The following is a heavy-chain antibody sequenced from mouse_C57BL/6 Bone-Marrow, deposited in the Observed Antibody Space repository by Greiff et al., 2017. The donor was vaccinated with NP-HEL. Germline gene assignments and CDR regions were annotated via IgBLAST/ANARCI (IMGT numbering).Heavy chain of an antibody. CDR1: GYAFSSSW. CDR2: IYPGDGDT. V-gene: IGHV1-82*01. Sequence: QVQLKQSGPELVKPGASVKISCKASGYAFSSSWMNWVKQRPGKGLEWIGRIYPGDGDTNYNGKFKGKATLTVDTSSSTAYMQLSSLTSEDSAVYYCARSYFEDYWGQGTTLTVSS. CDR3: ARSYFEDY. D-gene: IGHD1-1*01. J-gene: IGHJ2*01.